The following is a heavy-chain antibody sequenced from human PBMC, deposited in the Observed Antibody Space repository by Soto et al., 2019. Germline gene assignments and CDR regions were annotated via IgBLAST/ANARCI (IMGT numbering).Heavy chain of an antibody. V-gene: IGHV4-34*01. CDR1: GGSFSGYY. Sequence: SETLSLTCAVYGGSFSGYYWSWIRQPPGKGLEWIGEINHSGSTNYNPSLKSRVTISVDTSKNQFSLKLSSVTAADTAVYYCARDRWYGEIPPKVSWFDPWGQGTLVTVSS. J-gene: IGHJ5*02. CDR2: INHSGST. D-gene: IGHD4-17*01. CDR3: ARDRWYGEIPPKVSWFDP.